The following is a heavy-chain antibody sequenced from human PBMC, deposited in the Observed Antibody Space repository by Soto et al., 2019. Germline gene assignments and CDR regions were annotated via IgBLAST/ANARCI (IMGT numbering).Heavy chain of an antibody. CDR2: ISSSSYI. V-gene: IGHV3-21*01. CDR3: ARHDILTGYFDY. CDR1: GFTFSTYG. D-gene: IGHD3-9*01. J-gene: IGHJ4*02. Sequence: PGGSLRLSCAASGFTFSTYGMNWVRQAPGKGLEWVSSISSSSYIYYADSVKGRFTISRDNAKNSLYLQMNSLRAEDTAVYYCARHDILTGYFDYWGQGTLVTVSS.